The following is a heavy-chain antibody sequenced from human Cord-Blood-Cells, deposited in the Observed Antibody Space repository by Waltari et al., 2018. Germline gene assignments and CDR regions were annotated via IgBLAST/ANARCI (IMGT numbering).Heavy chain of an antibody. CDR2: ISYDGSNK. D-gene: IGHD1-26*01. CDR1: GFTFSSSG. J-gene: IGHJ3*02. V-gene: IGHV3-30*18. Sequence: QVQLVESGGGVVQPGRSLRLPCAASGFTFSSSGMHWVRQAPGKGLEWVAVISYDGSNKYYADSVKGRFTISRDNSKNTLYLQMNSLRAEDTAVYYCAKVVGATSRYGAFDIWGQGTMVTVSS. CDR3: AKVVGATSRYGAFDI.